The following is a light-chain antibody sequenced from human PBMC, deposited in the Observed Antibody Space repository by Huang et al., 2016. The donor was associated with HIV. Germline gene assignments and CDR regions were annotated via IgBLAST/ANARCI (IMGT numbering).Light chain of an antibody. CDR1: QSVSSN. V-gene: IGKV3-15*01. J-gene: IGKJ1*01. CDR3: QQYNKWPPWT. Sequence: EIVMTQSPATLSVSPGERATLSCRASQSVSSNLAWYQQTPGQAPRLLIYGASTRATGIPARSSGSGSGTEFTLTISSLQSEDFAVYYCQQYNKWPPWTFGQGTKVEIK. CDR2: GAS.